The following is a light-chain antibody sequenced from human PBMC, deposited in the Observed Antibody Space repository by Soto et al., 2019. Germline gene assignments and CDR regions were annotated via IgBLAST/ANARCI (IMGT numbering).Light chain of an antibody. CDR2: EVS. CDR3: CSFAGTGTQYV. J-gene: IGLJ1*01. Sequence: QSALTQPASVSGSPGQSITISCTGTSSDIGTYNYVSWYQHHPGKAPKLMIFEVSNRPSGISRRFSGSKSGNTASLTISGLQAEDEADYYCCSFAGTGTQYVFGTGTKVTVL. V-gene: IGLV2-14*01. CDR1: SSDIGTYNY.